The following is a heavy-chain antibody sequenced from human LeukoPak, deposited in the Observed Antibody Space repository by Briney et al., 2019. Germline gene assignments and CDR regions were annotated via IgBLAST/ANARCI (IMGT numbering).Heavy chain of an antibody. V-gene: IGHV1-69*06. CDR3: ASGSSGWHYYFDY. Sequence: ASVKVSCKASGGTFSSYAISWVRQAPGQGLEWMGGIIPIFGTANYAQKFQGRVTITADKSTSTAYMELSSLRSEDTAVYYCASGSSGWHYYFDYWGQGTLVTVSS. CDR1: GGTFSSYA. D-gene: IGHD6-19*01. CDR2: IIPIFGTA. J-gene: IGHJ4*02.